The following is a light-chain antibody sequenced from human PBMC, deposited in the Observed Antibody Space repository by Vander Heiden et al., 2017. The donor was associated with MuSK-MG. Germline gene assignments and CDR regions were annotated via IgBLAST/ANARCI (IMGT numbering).Light chain of an antibody. CDR3: QQSDTTPLT. CDR2: LAS. V-gene: IGKV1-39*01. J-gene: IGKJ4*01. Sequence: MHRTHSPASLSAAVRDRVTITSRANESISIYLNWHQQKPGTAPKLLLYLASSLHSAVPSRPSGRGHGTDFTLTMRILQPEDLPPFYCQQSDTTPLTFGGRTNVEIK. CDR1: ESISIY.